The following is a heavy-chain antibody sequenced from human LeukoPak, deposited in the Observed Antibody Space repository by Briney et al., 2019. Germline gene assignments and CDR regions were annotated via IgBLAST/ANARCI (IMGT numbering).Heavy chain of an antibody. CDR2: IKQDGSEK. V-gene: IGHV3-7*04. CDR3: ARDISGSYSSDAFDI. J-gene: IGHJ3*02. CDR1: GFTFSDYY. D-gene: IGHD1-26*01. Sequence: GGSLRLSCAASGFTFSDYYMTWIRQAPGKGLEWVANIKQDGSEKYYVDSVKGRFTISRDNAKNSLYLQMNSLRAEDTAVYYCARDISGSYSSDAFDIWGQGTMVTVSS.